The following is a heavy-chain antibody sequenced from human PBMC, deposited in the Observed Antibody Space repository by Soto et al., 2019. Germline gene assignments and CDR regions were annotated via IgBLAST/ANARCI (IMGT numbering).Heavy chain of an antibody. Sequence: GALRLSCAASGFTFSSYAMHWVRQAPGKGLEWVAVISYDGSNKYYADSVKGRFTISRDNSKNTLYLQMNSLRAEDTAVYYCARVKYCGGDCYYDAFDIWGQGTMVTVSS. CDR1: GFTFSSYA. D-gene: IGHD2-21*02. CDR2: ISYDGSNK. J-gene: IGHJ3*02. CDR3: ARVKYCGGDCYYDAFDI. V-gene: IGHV3-30-3*01.